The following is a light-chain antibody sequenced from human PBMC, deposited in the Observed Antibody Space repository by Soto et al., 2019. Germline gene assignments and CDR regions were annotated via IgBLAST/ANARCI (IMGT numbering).Light chain of an antibody. CDR3: QQSYSTPWT. CDR2: ATS. J-gene: IGKJ1*01. Sequence: DIQMTQSPSSLSASVGDRVTITCRASQSISSYLNWYQQKPGKAPKVLIYATSNLQSGVPSRFSVSGSGTDFTLTISSLQPEAFATYYCQQSYSTPWTFCQGTKVEIK. V-gene: IGKV1-39*01. CDR1: QSISSY.